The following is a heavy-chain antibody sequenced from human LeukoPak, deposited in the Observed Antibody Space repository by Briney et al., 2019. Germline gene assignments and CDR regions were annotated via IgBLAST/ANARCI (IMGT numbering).Heavy chain of an antibody. J-gene: IGHJ4*02. CDR1: GYSISSGYY. CDR2: IYHSGST. CDR3: ARDWRGAFDY. D-gene: IGHD3-10*01. V-gene: IGHV4-38-2*02. Sequence: SETLSLTCTVSGYSISSGYYWGWIRQPPGQGLEWIGSIYHSGSTYYNPSLKSRVTISVDTSKNQFSLNLSSVTAADTAVYYCARDWRGAFDYWGQGTLVTVSS.